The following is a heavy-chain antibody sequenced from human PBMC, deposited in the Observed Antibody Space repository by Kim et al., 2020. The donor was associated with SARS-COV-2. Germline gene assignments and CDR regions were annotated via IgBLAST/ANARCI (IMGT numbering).Heavy chain of an antibody. Sequence: GGSLRLSCAASGFSVSSNHMSWGRQAPGKGLEWVSAIYPGGSTYYTDATKGRFTISRDNTKNMLYLEMNSLRDEDTALYYCPRIDCSRSSCPIAWGQGTLVTVSS. CDR3: PRIDCSRSSCPIA. CDR2: IYPGGST. D-gene: IGHD2-2*01. J-gene: IGHJ5*02. CDR1: GFSVSSNH. V-gene: IGHV3-53*01.